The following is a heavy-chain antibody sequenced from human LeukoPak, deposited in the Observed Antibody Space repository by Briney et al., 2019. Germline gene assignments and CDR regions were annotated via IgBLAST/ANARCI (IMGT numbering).Heavy chain of an antibody. Sequence: SETLSLTCTVSGGSISSSSYYWVWHRQPPGQGLEWVGSIYYSGSTYYNPSLKSRITISVYTSKNQFSLKLSSVTAADTAVYYCARTLHCSSTSCYWIYWFDPWGQGTLVTVSS. CDR3: ARTLHCSSTSCYWIYWFDP. D-gene: IGHD2-2*01. J-gene: IGHJ5*02. CDR1: GGSISSSSYY. V-gene: IGHV4-39*01. CDR2: IYYSGST.